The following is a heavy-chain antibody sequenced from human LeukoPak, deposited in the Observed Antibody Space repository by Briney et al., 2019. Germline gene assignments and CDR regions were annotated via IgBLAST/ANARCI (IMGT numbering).Heavy chain of an antibody. D-gene: IGHD2-2*01. J-gene: IGHJ4*02. CDR3: AREGVVVPAAMGEFDY. V-gene: IGHV3-7*01. CDR1: GFTFSSYW. Sequence: GGSLRLSCAASGFTFSSYWMSWVRQAPGKGLEWVANIKQDGSEKYYVDSVKGRFTISRDNAKNSLYLQMNSLRAEDTAVYYCAREGVVVPAAMGEFDYWGQGTLVTVSS. CDR2: IKQDGSEK.